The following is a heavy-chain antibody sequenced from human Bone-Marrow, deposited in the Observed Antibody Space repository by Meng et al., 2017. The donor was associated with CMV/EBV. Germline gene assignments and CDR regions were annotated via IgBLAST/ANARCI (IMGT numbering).Heavy chain of an antibody. CDR2: ISYDGSNK. J-gene: IGHJ4*02. CDR1: GFTFSSYA. D-gene: IGHD3-3*01. V-gene: IGHV3-30*04. Sequence: GGSLRLSCAASGFTFSSYAMHWVRQAPGKGLEWVAVISYDGSNKYYADSVKGRFTISRDNSKNTLYLQMNSLRAEDTAVYYCAKDDITYDFWSGALPDYWGQGTLVTVSS. CDR3: AKDDITYDFWSGALPDY.